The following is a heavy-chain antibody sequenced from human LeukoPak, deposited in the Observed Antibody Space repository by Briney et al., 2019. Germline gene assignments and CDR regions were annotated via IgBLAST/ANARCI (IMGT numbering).Heavy chain of an antibody. V-gene: IGHV3-33*01. J-gene: IGHJ6*02. D-gene: IGHD6-19*01. CDR1: GFNFKTYG. CDR3: ARDHWQWLEDYYAMDV. CDR2: IWYDESN. Sequence: GTSLRLSCAASGFNFKTYGMHWVRQTPGKRLEWVAVIWYDESNHYADSVKGRFTISRDISNNTLYLQMSSLRVEDTAIYYCARDHWQWLEDYYAMDVWGQGITVTVSS.